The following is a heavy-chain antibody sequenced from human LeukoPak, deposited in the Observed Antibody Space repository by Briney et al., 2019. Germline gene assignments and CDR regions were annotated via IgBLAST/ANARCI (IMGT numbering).Heavy chain of an antibody. CDR3: ARVRYFDWLGPFDY. CDR2: ISDSGTTI. CDR1: GFTFSNYE. J-gene: IGHJ4*02. D-gene: IGHD3-9*01. V-gene: IGHV3-48*03. Sequence: GGSLRLSCAASGFTFSNYEMNWVRQAPGKGLEWVSYISDSGTTIYYGDSVKGRFTISRDNAKKSLYLQMNSLRAEDTAVYYCARVRYFDWLGPFDYWGQGTLVTVSS.